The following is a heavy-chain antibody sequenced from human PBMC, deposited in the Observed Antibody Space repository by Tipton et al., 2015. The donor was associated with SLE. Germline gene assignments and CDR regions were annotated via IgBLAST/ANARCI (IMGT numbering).Heavy chain of an antibody. D-gene: IGHD3-3*01. CDR1: GFTLSNYA. CDR2: ISGSGSST. Sequence: GSLRLSCAASGFTLSNYAMNWVRRAPGKGLEWVAGISGSGSSTYHADSVFGRFRISRDTSNNILYLQMNSLRAEDTALYYCAKAIGNQYDFWSGYYLDYWGQGTLVSVSS. J-gene: IGHJ4*02. CDR3: AKAIGNQYDFWSGYYLDY. V-gene: IGHV3-23*01.